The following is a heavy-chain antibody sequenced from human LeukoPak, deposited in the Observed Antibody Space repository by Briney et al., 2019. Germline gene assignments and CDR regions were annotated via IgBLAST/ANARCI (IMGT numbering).Heavy chain of an antibody. J-gene: IGHJ4*02. CDR1: GGSISSYY. Sequence: SETLSLTCTVSGGSISSYYWSWIRQPPGKGLEWIGYIYYSGSINYNPSLKSRVTISVDTSKNQFSLKLSSVTAADTAVYYCARVGSSGTAMGPFDYWGQGTLVTVSS. CDR2: IYYSGSI. D-gene: IGHD5-18*01. CDR3: ARVGSSGTAMGPFDY. V-gene: IGHV4-59*01.